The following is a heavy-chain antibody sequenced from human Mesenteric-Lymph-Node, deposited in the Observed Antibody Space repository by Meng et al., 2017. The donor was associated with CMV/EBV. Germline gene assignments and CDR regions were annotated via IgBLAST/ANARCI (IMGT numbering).Heavy chain of an antibody. J-gene: IGHJ6*02. CDR1: GYTFTGYY. CDR3: ARDRALITYYDFWSGYLRYGMDV. CDR2: INPNSGGT. V-gene: IGHV1-2*02. Sequence: ASVKVSCKASGYTFTGYYMHWVRQAPGQGLEWMGWINPNSGGTNYAQKFQGRVTMTRDTSISTAYMELSRPRSDDTAVYYCARDRALITYYDFWSGYLRYGMDVWGQGTTVTVSS. D-gene: IGHD3-3*01.